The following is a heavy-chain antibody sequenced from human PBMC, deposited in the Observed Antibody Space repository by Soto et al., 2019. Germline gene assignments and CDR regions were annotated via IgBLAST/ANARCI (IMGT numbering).Heavy chain of an antibody. J-gene: IGHJ4*02. Sequence: KTGGSLRLSCAASGFNFSSYWMHWVRQVPGKGLEWVSSISSSSSYIYYADSVKGRFTISRDNAKNSLYLQMNSLRAEDTDVYYCARATQWLVPQWGQGTLVTVSS. CDR2: ISSSSSYI. D-gene: IGHD6-19*01. CDR3: ARATQWLVPQ. CDR1: GFNFSSYW. V-gene: IGHV3-21*01.